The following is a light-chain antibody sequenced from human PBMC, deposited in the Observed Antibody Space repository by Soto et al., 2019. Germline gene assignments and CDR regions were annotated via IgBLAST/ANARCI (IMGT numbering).Light chain of an antibody. Sequence: DIQMTQSPSTLSASVGDRVTITCRASQSISSWLAWYQQKPGKVPKLLIYAASTLQSGVPSRFSGSGSGTDFTLTISSLQPEDVATYYCQKYNSAPLTVGGGTKVDIK. V-gene: IGKV1-27*01. CDR2: AAS. J-gene: IGKJ4*01. CDR3: QKYNSAPLT. CDR1: QSISSW.